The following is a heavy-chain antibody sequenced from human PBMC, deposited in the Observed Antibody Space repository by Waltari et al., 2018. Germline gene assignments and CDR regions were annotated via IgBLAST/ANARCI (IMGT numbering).Heavy chain of an antibody. V-gene: IGHV3-33*01. D-gene: IGHD4-4*01. CDR1: GFNFGTPG. Sequence: QFQLLESGGGVVQPGTSLKLSCVASGFNFGTPGMHWVRQAPGKGLEWVAFIWHDGSKTYYADSVKGRFTISRDDSKNMFYLQMNSLRVEDTAMYYCAREGGNFNWMDPWGQGTLVTVS. CDR2: IWHDGSKT. J-gene: IGHJ5*02. CDR3: AREGGNFNWMDP.